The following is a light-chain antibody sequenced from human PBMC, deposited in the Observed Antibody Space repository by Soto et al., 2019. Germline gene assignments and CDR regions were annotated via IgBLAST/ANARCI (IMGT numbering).Light chain of an antibody. J-gene: IGLJ1*01. Sequence: QSVLTQPASVSGSPGQSITISCTGTSSDVGGYNYVSWYQQHPGKAPKLMIYEVSNRPSGVSNRFSGSKSGNTASLTISGLQAEDEADYYCSPYTSSSTLNYVFGTGTKVTVL. CDR2: EVS. CDR1: SSDVGGYNY. V-gene: IGLV2-14*01. CDR3: SPYTSSSTLNYV.